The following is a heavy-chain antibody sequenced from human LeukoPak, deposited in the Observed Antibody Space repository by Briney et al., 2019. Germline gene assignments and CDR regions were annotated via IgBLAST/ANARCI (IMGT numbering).Heavy chain of an antibody. CDR2: INVDGSST. J-gene: IGHJ4*02. D-gene: IGHD1-1*01. CDR3: ARDRTGTTIFDY. Sequence: PGGSLRLSCAASRFIFSNYWMHWVRQAPGKGLVWVSHINVDGSSTTYADFVKGRFTISRDNAKNTLYLQMNNLRAEDTAVYYCARDRTGTTIFDYWGQGTLVTVSS. V-gene: IGHV3-74*01. CDR1: RFIFSNYW.